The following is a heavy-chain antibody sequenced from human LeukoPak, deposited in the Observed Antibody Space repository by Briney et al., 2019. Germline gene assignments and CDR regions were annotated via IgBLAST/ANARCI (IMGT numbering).Heavy chain of an antibody. V-gene: IGHV3-23*01. J-gene: IGHJ4*02. Sequence: AGGSLRLSCAASGFTFSTYAMTWVRQAPGKGLEWVSVISGSGGSTYYADSVKGRFTLSRDNSKNTLYLQMNSLRAEDTAVYYCAKSIGGVVVVAADYWGQGTLVNVSS. CDR2: ISGSGGST. CDR3: AKSIGGVVVVAADY. D-gene: IGHD2-15*01. CDR1: GFTFSTYA.